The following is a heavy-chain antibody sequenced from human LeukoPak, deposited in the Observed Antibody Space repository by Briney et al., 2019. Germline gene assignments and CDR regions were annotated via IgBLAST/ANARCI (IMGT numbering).Heavy chain of an antibody. CDR2: IYYSGST. CDR3: ARGPAFDP. CDR1: GGSINNYY. Sequence: SETLSLTCTVSGGSINNYYWSWIRQPPGKGLEWIGNIYYSGSTNYNPSLKGRVTMSVDTSKNQLSLKLRSVTAADTAVYYCARGPAFDPWGQGTLVTVSS. J-gene: IGHJ5*02. V-gene: IGHV4-59*08.